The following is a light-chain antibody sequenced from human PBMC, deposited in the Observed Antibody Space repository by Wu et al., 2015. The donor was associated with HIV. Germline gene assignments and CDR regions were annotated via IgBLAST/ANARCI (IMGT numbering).Light chain of an antibody. V-gene: IGKV1-33*01. J-gene: IGKJ3*01. CDR1: QDISNY. Sequence: DVQMTQSPSSLSASVGDRVTITCQASQDISNYLNWYQQKPGKAPKLLIYDASNLETGVPSRFSGSGSGTDFTFTISSLQPEDIATYYCQQYDNLPXTFGPGTKVDIK. CDR3: QQYDNLPXT. CDR2: DAS.